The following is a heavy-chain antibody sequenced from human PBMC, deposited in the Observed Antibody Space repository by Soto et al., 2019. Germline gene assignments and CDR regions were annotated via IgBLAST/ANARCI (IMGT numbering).Heavy chain of an antibody. CDR2: INWNGGST. V-gene: IGHV3-20*04. J-gene: IGHJ4*02. CDR3: ARCSSTSCYIMASFDY. D-gene: IGHD2-2*02. CDR1: GFTFDDYA. Sequence: VHLVESGGAVVRPGGSLRLSCAASGFTFDDYAMSWVRQAPGKGLEWVAAINWNGGSTTYADSLKGRFTISRDNAKNSLHLQISSLRAEDTALYYCARCSSTSCYIMASFDYWGQGTLVTVSS.